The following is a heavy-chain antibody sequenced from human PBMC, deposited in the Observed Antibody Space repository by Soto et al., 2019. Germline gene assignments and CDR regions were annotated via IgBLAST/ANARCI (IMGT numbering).Heavy chain of an antibody. V-gene: IGHV3-30*18. Sequence: QVQLVESGGGVVQPGRSLRLSCAASGFTFSSYGMHWFRQAPGKGLEWVAVISYDGSNKYYADSVKGRFTISRDNSKNTLYLQMNSLRAEDTAVYYCAKDPGGQAVALHYWVQGTLVTVSS. CDR3: AKDPGGQAVALHY. CDR1: GFTFSSYG. J-gene: IGHJ4*02. D-gene: IGHD6-19*01. CDR2: ISYDGSNK.